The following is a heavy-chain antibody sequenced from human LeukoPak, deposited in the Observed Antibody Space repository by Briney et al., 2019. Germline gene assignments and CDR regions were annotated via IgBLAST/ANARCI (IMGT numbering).Heavy chain of an antibody. J-gene: IGHJ4*02. CDR3: ARDPYDSSGYYSDY. Sequence: RASVKVSCKASGGTFSSYAISWVRQAPGQGLEWMGGIIPIFGTANYAQKFQGRVTTTADESTSTAYMELSSLRSEDTAVYYCARDPYDSSGYYSDYWGQGTLVTVSS. CDR2: IIPIFGTA. D-gene: IGHD3-22*01. V-gene: IGHV1-69*13. CDR1: GGTFSSYA.